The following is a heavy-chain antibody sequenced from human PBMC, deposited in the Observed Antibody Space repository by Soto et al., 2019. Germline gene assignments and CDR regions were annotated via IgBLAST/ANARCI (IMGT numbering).Heavy chain of an antibody. J-gene: IGHJ4*02. CDR2: ISGGSGHST. CDR1: GFTFSSHA. CDR3: ARYLFWSGTGPFDY. Sequence: PGGSLRLSCTASGFTFSSHAMRWVRQAPGKGLEWVSAISGGSGHSTYYAGSVKGRFTISRDRSKNTLNLQMRSLRAGDTAVYYCARYLFWSGTGPFDYWGQGTLVTVSS. V-gene: IGHV3-23*01. D-gene: IGHD3-3*01.